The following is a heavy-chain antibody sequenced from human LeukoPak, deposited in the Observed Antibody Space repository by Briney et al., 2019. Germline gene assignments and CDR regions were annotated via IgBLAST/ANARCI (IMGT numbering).Heavy chain of an antibody. CDR2: IYYTGNT. CDR1: GDSITNYF. CDR3: ARGRVAYSAYYFDY. Sequence: PSETLSLTCTVSGDSITNYFWSWIRQPPGKGLEWIGYIYYTGNTNYKPSLKSRVTMSVDTSTNQFSLRLRSVTAADTAMYYCARGRVAYSAYYFDYWGRGTLVTVSS. J-gene: IGHJ4*02. V-gene: IGHV4-59*01. D-gene: IGHD2-15*01.